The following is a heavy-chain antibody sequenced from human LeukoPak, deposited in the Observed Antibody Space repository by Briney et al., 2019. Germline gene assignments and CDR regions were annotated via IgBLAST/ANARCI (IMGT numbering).Heavy chain of an antibody. CDR3: AKDHLPGIVVADRDY. J-gene: IGHJ4*02. CDR2: IKQDGSEQ. V-gene: IGHV3-7*03. D-gene: IGHD6-19*01. CDR1: GFTFSTYW. Sequence: GGSLRLSCAASGFTFSTYWMTWVRQAPGKGLEWVANIKQDGSEQYYVDSVKGRVTISRDNSKNTLYLQINSLRAEDTAVYYCAKDHLPGIVVADRDYWGQGTLVTVSS.